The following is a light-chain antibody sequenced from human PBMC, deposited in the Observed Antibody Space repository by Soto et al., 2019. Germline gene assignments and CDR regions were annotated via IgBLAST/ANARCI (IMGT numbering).Light chain of an antibody. J-gene: IGKJ4*01. Sequence: EIVLTQSPGTLSLSPGERATLSCRASQSVSSSYLAWYQQKPGQAPRLLIYGASSRATGIPDRFSGSGSGTDLTLTISRLEPVDSTVYYCQKYGSSPPITFGGGTKLEIK. V-gene: IGKV3-20*01. CDR2: GAS. CDR3: QKYGSSPPIT. CDR1: QSVSSSY.